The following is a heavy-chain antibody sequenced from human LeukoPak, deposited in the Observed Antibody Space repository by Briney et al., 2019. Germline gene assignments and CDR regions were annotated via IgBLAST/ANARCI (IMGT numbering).Heavy chain of an antibody. CDR1: GFSFSSYL. Sequence: PGGSLRLSCAASGFSFSSYLMHWVRQAPGKGLEWVALIGFDVSRKYYGDSVKGRFTISRDNSKNTLYLQMNSLSDEDTAVYFCARDRLENCHDDSCPDAFDIWGQGTMVTVSS. CDR2: IGFDVSRK. J-gene: IGHJ3*02. D-gene: IGHD2-15*01. V-gene: IGHV3-33*01. CDR3: ARDRLENCHDDSCPDAFDI.